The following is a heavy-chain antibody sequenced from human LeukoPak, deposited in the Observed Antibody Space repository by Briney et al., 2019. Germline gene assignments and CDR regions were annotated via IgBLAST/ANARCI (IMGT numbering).Heavy chain of an antibody. D-gene: IGHD6-13*01. CDR1: GGSVSSGSYY. CDR2: IYYSGST. J-gene: IGHJ4*02. Sequence: SETLSLTCTVSGGSVSSGSYYWSWTRQPPGKGLEWIGYIYYSGSTNYNPSLKSRVTISVDTSKNQFSLKLSSVTAADTAVYYCARGYSSSWYHYWGQGTLVTVSS. CDR3: ARGYSSSWYHY. V-gene: IGHV4-61*01.